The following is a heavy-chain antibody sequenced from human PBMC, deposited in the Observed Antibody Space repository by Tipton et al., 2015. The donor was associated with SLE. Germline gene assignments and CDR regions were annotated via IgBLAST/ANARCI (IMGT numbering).Heavy chain of an antibody. CDR1: GGSLSGYY. V-gene: IGHV4-34*01. Sequence: TLSLTCAVYGGSLSGYYWSWIRQSPGKGLEWIDDINHVGRTNYNPSLRSRATISIDTSKNQFSLKLTSVTAADTAVYYCAGAVGTAAGLRDYWGQGTLVTVSS. CDR2: INHVGRT. D-gene: IGHD6-13*01. CDR3: AGAVGTAAGLRDY. J-gene: IGHJ4*02.